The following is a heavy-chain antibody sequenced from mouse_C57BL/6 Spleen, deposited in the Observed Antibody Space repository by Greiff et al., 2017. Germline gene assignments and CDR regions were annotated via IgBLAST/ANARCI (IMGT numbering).Heavy chain of an antibody. Sequence: VQGVESGPELVKPGASVKISCKASGYAFSSSWMNWVKQRPGKGLEWIGRIYPGDGDTNYNGKFKGKATLTADKSSSTAYMQLSSLTSEDSAVYFCTYGNFFAYWGQGTLVTVSA. CDR1: GYAFSSSW. J-gene: IGHJ3*01. CDR2: IYPGDGDT. CDR3: TYGNFFAY. D-gene: IGHD2-1*01. V-gene: IGHV1-82*01.